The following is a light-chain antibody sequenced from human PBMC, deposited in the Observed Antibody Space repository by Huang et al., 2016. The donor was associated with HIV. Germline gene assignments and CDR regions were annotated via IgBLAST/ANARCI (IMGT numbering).Light chain of an antibody. CDR2: WAA. CDR3: QQYYSSPQT. V-gene: IGKV4-1*01. Sequence: DIIMTQSPDSLAVSLGERATLNCRSSQSVYSSSTSKDYMAWFQQKPGQTPRLLLFWAATREAGVPDRITGSGSGTHFTLTIASREAEDAAIYYCQQYYSSPQTFGQGTRVEVK. CDR1: QSVYSSSTSKDY. J-gene: IGKJ1*01.